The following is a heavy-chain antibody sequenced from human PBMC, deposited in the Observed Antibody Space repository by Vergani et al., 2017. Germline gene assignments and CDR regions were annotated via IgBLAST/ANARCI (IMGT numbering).Heavy chain of an antibody. V-gene: IGHV3-21*04. J-gene: IGHJ4*02. D-gene: IGHD1-14*01. Sequence: EVQLVESGGGLVKPGGSLRLSCAASGFTFSSYSMNWVRQAPGKGLEWVSSISSSSSYIYYADSVKGRFTISRDNAKNTLYLQMNSLRAEDTAVYYCAKDHYSRWPEHFDYWGQGTLVTVSS. CDR2: ISSSSSYI. CDR3: AKDHYSRWPEHFDY. CDR1: GFTFSSYS.